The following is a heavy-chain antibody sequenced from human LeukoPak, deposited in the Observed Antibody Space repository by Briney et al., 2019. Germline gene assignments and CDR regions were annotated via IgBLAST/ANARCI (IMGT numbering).Heavy chain of an antibody. CDR2: IHSGGTT. V-gene: IGHV3-53*01. CDR3: ARDRGAVALDAFDD. J-gene: IGHJ3*01. D-gene: IGHD6-19*01. CDR1: GFTVSNKY. Sequence: PGGSLRLSCAASGFTVSNKYMNWVRQAPGKGLEWVSVIHSGGTTDYADSVKGRFTISRDDSKNTLYLQMNSLRAEDTAVYYCARDRGAVALDAFDDWGQGTMVTVSS.